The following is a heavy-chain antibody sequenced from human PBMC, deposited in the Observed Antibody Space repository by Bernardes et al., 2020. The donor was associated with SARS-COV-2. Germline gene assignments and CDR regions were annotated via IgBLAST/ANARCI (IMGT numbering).Heavy chain of an antibody. D-gene: IGHD5-12*01. CDR2: INGGGSSV. Sequence: GGSLRLSCAASGFSFSDYWMHWVRQAPGKGLMWVSRINGGGSSVNYADSVKGRFTISRDNAKNTLYLQMSSLSAEDTAVYYCTRGPLSGYGSFGVWGQGNLVTVSS. CDR3: TRGPLSGYGSFGV. CDR1: GFSFSDYW. V-gene: IGHV3-74*01. J-gene: IGHJ4*02.